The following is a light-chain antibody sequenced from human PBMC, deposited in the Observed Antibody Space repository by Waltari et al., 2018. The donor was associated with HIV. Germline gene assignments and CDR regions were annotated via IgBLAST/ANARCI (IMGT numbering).Light chain of an antibody. CDR2: DLT. CDR1: SSDVGGYNY. CDR3: CSYAGNYAWV. V-gene: IGLV2-11*01. Sequence: QSALTQPRSVSGSPGQSVTISCTGTSSDVGGYNYVSWYQQLPGKAPKLMIYDLTERPSGVPDRFSGSKSGNSASLIISGLQAGDEAHYFCCSYAGNYAWVFGGGTKLTVL. J-gene: IGLJ3*02.